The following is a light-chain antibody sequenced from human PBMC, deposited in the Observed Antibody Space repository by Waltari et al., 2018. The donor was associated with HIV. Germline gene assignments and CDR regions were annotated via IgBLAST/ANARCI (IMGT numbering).Light chain of an antibody. V-gene: IGLV1-40*01. Sequence: QSLLTQPPSASGAPGQRVTISCTGSSSNTGAGFDVHWYQQLPGTVPKLLIYGNSNRPSGVPHRFSGSKSGTSASLAITGLQAEDEADYYCQSYDRSLSGYVVFGGGTKLTVL. CDR2: GNS. CDR1: SSNTGAGFD. J-gene: IGLJ2*01. CDR3: QSYDRSLSGYVV.